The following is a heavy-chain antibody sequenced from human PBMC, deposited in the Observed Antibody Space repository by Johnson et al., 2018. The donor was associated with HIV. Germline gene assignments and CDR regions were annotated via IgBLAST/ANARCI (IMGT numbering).Heavy chain of an antibody. J-gene: IGHJ3*02. CDR3: AREGNYYDSSSHVFDI. V-gene: IGHV3-20*04. D-gene: IGHD3-22*01. CDR1: GFTFDDYG. Sequence: VQLVESGGGVVRPGGSLRLSCAASGFTFDDYGMSWVRQAPGKGLEWVSGINWNGGSTGYADSVKGRFTISRDKSRNTLYLQMNSLRAEDTAVHYCAREGNYYDSSSHVFDIWGQGTMVTVSS. CDR2: INWNGGST.